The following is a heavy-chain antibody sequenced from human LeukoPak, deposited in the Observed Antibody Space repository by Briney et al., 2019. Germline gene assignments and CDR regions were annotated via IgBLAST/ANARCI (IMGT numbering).Heavy chain of an antibody. Sequence: SQTLSLTCTVSGGSISSGDYYWSWIRPPPGKGLEWIGYIYYSGSTYYNPSLKSRVTISVDTSKNQFSLKLSSVTAADTAVYYCARYCSSTSCDAFDIWGQGTMVTVSS. CDR1: GGSISSGDYY. V-gene: IGHV4-30-4*08. CDR2: IYYSGST. J-gene: IGHJ3*02. CDR3: ARYCSSTSCDAFDI. D-gene: IGHD2-2*01.